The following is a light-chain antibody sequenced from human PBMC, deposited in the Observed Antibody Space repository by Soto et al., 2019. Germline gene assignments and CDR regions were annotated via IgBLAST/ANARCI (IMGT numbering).Light chain of an antibody. CDR1: SSDVGGYNY. V-gene: IGLV2-14*01. CDR2: EVS. Sequence: QSVLTQPASVSGSTGQSITISCTGTSSDVGGYNYVSWYQQHPGKAPKLMIYEVSNRPSGVSNRFSGSKSGNTASLTISGLQAEDEADYYCRSYTSSSIVVFGGGTKLTVL. CDR3: RSYTSSSIVV. J-gene: IGLJ2*01.